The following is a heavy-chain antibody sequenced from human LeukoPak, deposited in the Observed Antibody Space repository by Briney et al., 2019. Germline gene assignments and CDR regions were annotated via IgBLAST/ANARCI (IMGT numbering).Heavy chain of an antibody. Sequence: GGSLRLSCAASGFTFSSYSMNWVRQAPGKGLEWVSSISSSSSYIYYADSVKGRFTISRDNAENSLYLQMNSLRAEDTAVYYCARDGAWAIFGVVSRNDAFDIWGQGTMVTVSS. CDR2: ISSSSSYI. CDR3: ARDGAWAIFGVVSRNDAFDI. D-gene: IGHD3-3*01. CDR1: GFTFSSYS. J-gene: IGHJ3*02. V-gene: IGHV3-21*01.